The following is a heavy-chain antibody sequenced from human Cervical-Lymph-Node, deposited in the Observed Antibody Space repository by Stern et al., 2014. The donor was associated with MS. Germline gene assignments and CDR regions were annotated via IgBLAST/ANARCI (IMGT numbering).Heavy chain of an antibody. CDR3: ARDLAGRDDF. V-gene: IGHV3-74*01. Sequence: EVQLVESGGGLVQPGGSLRLSCAASGLTFSTYWMHWVRQAPGKGLGWVSRINEDGRITNYAVSVKGRFTISRDNAKNTLYLQMTGLRAEDTAVYYCARDLAGRDDFWGQGTLVTVS. CDR1: GLTFSTYW. J-gene: IGHJ4*02. CDR2: INEDGRIT.